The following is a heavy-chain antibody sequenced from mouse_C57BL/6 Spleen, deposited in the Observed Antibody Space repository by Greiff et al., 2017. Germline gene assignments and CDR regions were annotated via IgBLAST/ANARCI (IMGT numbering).Heavy chain of an antibody. CDR1: GYTFTSYW. CDR2: IDPSDSYT. CDR3: ARCSYDGRTKGYFDV. V-gene: IGHV1-59*01. J-gene: IGHJ1*03. D-gene: IGHD2-3*01. Sequence: QVQLQQPGAELVRPGTSVKLSCKASGYTFTSYWMHWVKQRPGQGLEWIGVIDPSDSYTNYNQKFKGKATLTVDTSSSTAYMQLSSLTSEDSAVYYCARCSYDGRTKGYFDVWGTGTTVTVSS.